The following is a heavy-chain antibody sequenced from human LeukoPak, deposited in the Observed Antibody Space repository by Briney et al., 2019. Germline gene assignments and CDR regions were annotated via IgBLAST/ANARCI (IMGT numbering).Heavy chain of an antibody. CDR1: GYTFTSYD. CDR3: ARGSRMVRGVINYWFDP. J-gene: IGHJ5*02. D-gene: IGHD3-10*01. CDR2: MNLNSGNT. Sequence: ASVTVSCKASGYTFTSYDINWVRQATGQGLEWMGWMNLNSGNTGYAQKFQGRVTMTRNTSISTAYMELSSLRSEDTAVYYCARGSRMVRGVINYWFDPWGQGTLATVSS. V-gene: IGHV1-8*01.